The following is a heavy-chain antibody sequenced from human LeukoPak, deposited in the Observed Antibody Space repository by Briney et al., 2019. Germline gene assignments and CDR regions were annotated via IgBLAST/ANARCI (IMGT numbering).Heavy chain of an antibody. V-gene: IGHV1-69*13. Sequence: SVKVSCKASGGTFSSYAISWVRQAPGQGLEWIGGIIPIFGTANYAQKFQGRVTITADESTSTAYMELSSLRSEDTAVYYCARDIVVVPAAMARYYYYGMDVWGQGTTVTVSS. CDR3: ARDIVVVPAAMARYYYYGMDV. CDR2: IIPIFGTA. J-gene: IGHJ6*02. D-gene: IGHD2-2*01. CDR1: GGTFSSYA.